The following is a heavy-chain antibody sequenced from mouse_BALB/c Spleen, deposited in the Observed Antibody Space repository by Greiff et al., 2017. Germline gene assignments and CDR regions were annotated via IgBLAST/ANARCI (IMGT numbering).Heavy chain of an antibody. Sequence: QVQLQQSGAELAKPGASVKMSCKASGYTFTSYWMHWVKQRPGQGLEWIGYINPSTGYTEYNQKFKDKATLTADKSSSTAYMQLSSLTSEDSAVYYCASLDYDGGTYWGQGTLVTVSA. CDR2: INPSTGYT. V-gene: IGHV1-7*01. CDR1: GYTFTSYW. J-gene: IGHJ3*01. D-gene: IGHD2-4*01. CDR3: ASLDYDGGTY.